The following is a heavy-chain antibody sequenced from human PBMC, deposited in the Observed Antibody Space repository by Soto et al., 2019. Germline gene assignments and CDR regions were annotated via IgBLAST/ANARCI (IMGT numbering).Heavy chain of an antibody. V-gene: IGHV4-59*12. CDR1: GGSISSYY. CDR2: IYHSGST. J-gene: IGHJ4*02. CDR3: ARVPDG. Sequence: SETLSLTCTVSGGSISSYYWSWIRQPPGKGLEWIGYIYHSGSTYYNPSLKSRVTISVDRSKNQFSLKLNSVTAADTAVYYCARVPDGWGQGNLVTFSS.